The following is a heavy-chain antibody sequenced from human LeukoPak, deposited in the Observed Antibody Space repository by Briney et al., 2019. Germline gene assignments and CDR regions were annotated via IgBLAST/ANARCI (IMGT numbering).Heavy chain of an antibody. J-gene: IGHJ4*02. CDR3: ALLQGGSGWYTGYFDY. Sequence: GESLKISCKGSGYSFTSYWIGWVRQMPGKGLEWMGIIYPGDSDTRYSPSFQGQVTISADKSISTAYLQWSSLKASHTAMYYCALLQGGSGWYTGYFDYWGQGTLVTVSS. V-gene: IGHV5-51*01. D-gene: IGHD6-19*01. CDR2: IYPGDSDT. CDR1: GYSFTSYW.